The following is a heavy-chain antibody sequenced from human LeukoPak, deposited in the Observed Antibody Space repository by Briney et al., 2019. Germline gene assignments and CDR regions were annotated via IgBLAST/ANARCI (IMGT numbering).Heavy chain of an antibody. CDR3: ARDAYLHDSSGYYLLNEFDY. CDR2: ISSSSSYI. V-gene: IGHV3-21*01. D-gene: IGHD3-22*01. J-gene: IGHJ4*02. Sequence: GGSLRLSCASSGFTFSSYSMNWVRQAPGKGLEWVSSISSSSSYIYYADSVKGRFTISRDNAKNSLYLQMNSLRAEDTAVYYCARDAYLHDSSGYYLLNEFDYWGQGTLVTVSS. CDR1: GFTFSSYS.